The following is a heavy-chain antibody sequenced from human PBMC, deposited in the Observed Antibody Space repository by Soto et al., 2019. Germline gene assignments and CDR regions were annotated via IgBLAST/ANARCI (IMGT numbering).Heavy chain of an antibody. Sequence: ASVKVSCKASGYTFTSYDINWVRQATGQGLEWMGWMNPNSGNTGYAQEFQGRVTMTRNTSISTAYMELSSLRSEDTAVYYCARSTLRLGFAFVYYYGMDVWGQGTTVTVSS. V-gene: IGHV1-8*01. CDR3: ARSTLRLGFAFVYYYGMDV. J-gene: IGHJ6*02. CDR2: MNPNSGNT. CDR1: GYTFTSYD. D-gene: IGHD3-10*01.